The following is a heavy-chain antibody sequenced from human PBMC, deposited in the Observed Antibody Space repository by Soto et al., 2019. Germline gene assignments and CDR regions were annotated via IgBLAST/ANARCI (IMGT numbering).Heavy chain of an antibody. CDR2: IYYSGSP. J-gene: IGHJ4*02. V-gene: IGHV4-39*01. CDR3: ARRALGSSTWPRHFAY. D-gene: IGHD6-13*01. Sequence: QLQLQESGPGLVKPSETLSLTCTVSGGSISSSSYYWDCIRQPPGKGLEWIGSIYYSGSPYYNPSLLSRVTIAVDTPQNQCVLRLSSVTAADTARYYCARRALGSSTWPRHFAYWGQGSLVTVSS. CDR1: GGSISSSSYY.